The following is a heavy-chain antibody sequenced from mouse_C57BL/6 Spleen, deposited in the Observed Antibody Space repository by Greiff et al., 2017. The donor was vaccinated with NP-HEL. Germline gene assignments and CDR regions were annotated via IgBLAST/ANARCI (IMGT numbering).Heavy chain of an antibody. CDR2: IDPSDSYT. D-gene: IGHD3-2*02. Sequence: QVQLQQPGAELVMPGASVKLSCKASGYTFTSYWMHWVKQRPGQGLEWIGEIDPSDSYTNYNQKFKGKSTLTVDKSSSTAYMQLSSLTSEDSAVYYCARGGNSSGYDYAMDYWGQGTSVTVSS. V-gene: IGHV1-69*01. CDR1: GYTFTSYW. J-gene: IGHJ4*01. CDR3: ARGGNSSGYDYAMDY.